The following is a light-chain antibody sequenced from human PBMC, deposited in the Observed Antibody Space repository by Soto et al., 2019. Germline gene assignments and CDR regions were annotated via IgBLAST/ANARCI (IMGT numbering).Light chain of an antibody. Sequence: EIVMTQSPATLSVSPGERATLSCRASQSVSSNLAWYQQKPGQAPRLLIYGASTRATGIPARFSGSGSGTEFTLTISSLQSEECAAYYCQKYNNWPPITLGQGTRLEIK. J-gene: IGKJ5*01. CDR2: GAS. CDR3: QKYNNWPPIT. CDR1: QSVSSN. V-gene: IGKV3-15*01.